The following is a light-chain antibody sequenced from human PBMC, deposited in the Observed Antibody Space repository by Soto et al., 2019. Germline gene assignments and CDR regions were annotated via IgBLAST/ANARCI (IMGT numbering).Light chain of an antibody. CDR3: IQDCNSPLT. J-gene: IGKJ4*01. CDR2: TAS. Sequence: DIKITESPSSGSAYVADRITVTWRASQGISSWLAWYQKIPGKAPNLLIYTASTLQSGVPSRFSGSGSGTDFTLTISSLQPEDFATYYCIQDCNSPLTFGGGTKVDIK. V-gene: IGKV1-12*01. CDR1: QGISSW.